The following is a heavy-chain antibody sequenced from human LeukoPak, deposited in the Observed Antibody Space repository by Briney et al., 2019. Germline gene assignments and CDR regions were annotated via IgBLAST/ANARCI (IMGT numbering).Heavy chain of an antibody. D-gene: IGHD2-2*01. CDR3: ARWAGDIVVVPAARDWFDL. V-gene: IGHV4-4*02. J-gene: IGHJ5*02. CDR1: GGSISSSNW. Sequence: PSGTLSLTCAVSGGSISSSNWWSWVRQPPGKGLEWIGEIYHSGSTNYNPSLKSRVTISVDKSKNQFSLKLSSVTAADTAVYYCARWAGDIVVVPAARDWFDLWGQGTLVTVSS. CDR2: IYHSGST.